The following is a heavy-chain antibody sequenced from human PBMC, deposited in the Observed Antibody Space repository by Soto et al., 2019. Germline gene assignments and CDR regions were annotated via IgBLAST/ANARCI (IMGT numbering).Heavy chain of an antibody. D-gene: IGHD6-13*01. J-gene: IGHJ5*02. CDR2: IIPILGIA. Sequence: QVQLVQSGAEVKKPGSSVKVSCKASGGTFSSYTISWVRQAPGQGLEWMGRIIPILGIANYAQKFQGRLTITADKSTSTAYMELSSLRSDDTAVYYCARDHGGQQLAYNCFDPWGQGTLVTVSS. CDR1: GGTFSSYT. CDR3: ARDHGGQQLAYNCFDP. V-gene: IGHV1-69*08.